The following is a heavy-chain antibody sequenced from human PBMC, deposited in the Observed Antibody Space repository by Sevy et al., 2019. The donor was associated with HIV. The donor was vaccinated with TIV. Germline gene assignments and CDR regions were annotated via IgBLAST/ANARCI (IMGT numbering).Heavy chain of an antibody. Sequence: GGSLRLSCAASGFTFSSYTINWVRQAPGKGLEWVSSISSSSDYIYYADSVKGGFNIPRDNAKNLLYLQMNSLRAEDTAVYYCARETGNGEFGFYFDYWRQRTLVTVSS. V-gene: IGHV3-21*01. D-gene: IGHD1-1*01. CDR2: ISSSSDYI. CDR1: GFTFSSYT. CDR3: ARETGNGEFGFYFDY. J-gene: IGHJ4*02.